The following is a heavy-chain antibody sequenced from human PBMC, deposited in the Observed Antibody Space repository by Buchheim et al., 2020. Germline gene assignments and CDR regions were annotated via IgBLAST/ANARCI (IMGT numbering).Heavy chain of an antibody. CDR1: GFTFSSYG. D-gene: IGHD5-12*01. V-gene: IGHV3-30*18. CDR3: AKGLPLGAYEAYFDY. CDR2: ISYDGSNK. J-gene: IGHJ4*02. Sequence: QVQLVESGGGVVQPGRSLRLSCAASGFTFSSYGMHWVRLAPGKGLEWVGVISYDGSNKYYADSVKGRFTISRDNSKNTLYLQMNSLRAEDTAVYYCAKGLPLGAYEAYFDYWGQGTL.